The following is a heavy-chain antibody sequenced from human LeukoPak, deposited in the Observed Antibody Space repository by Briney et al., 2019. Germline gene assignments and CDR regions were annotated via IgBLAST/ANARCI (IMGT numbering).Heavy chain of an antibody. Sequence: ASVKVSCKASGYTFTGYYMHWVRQAPGQGLEWMGWINSNSGGTNYAQKFQGRVTMTRDTSISTAYMELSRLRSDDTAIYYCAREEVDSSGYPFDYWGQGTLATVSS. D-gene: IGHD3-22*01. CDR3: AREEVDSSGYPFDY. CDR2: INSNSGGT. J-gene: IGHJ4*02. CDR1: GYTFTGYY. V-gene: IGHV1-2*02.